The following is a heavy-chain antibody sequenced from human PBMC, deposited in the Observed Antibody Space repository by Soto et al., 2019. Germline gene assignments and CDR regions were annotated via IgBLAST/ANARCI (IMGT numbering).Heavy chain of an antibody. V-gene: IGHV4-38-2*01. CDR1: GYSISSGYY. Sequence: PSETLSLTCAVSGYSISSGYYWGWIRQPPGKGLEWIGSIYHSGSTYYNPSLKSRVTISVDTSKNQFSLKLSSVTAADTAVYYCYGSGSREYYWGQGTLVTVSS. CDR3: YGSGSREYY. D-gene: IGHD3-10*01. J-gene: IGHJ4*02. CDR2: IYHSGST.